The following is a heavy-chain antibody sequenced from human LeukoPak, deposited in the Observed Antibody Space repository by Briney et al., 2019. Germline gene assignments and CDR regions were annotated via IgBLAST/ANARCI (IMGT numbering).Heavy chain of an antibody. CDR2: ISWNSGSI. CDR1: GFTFDDYA. V-gene: IGHV3-9*01. Sequence: GGSLRLSCAASGFTFDDYAMHWVRQAPGKGLEWVSGISWNSGSIGYADSVKGRFTISRDNAKNSLYLQMNSLRAEDTALYYCAKDFGEQLVGAFDIWGQGTMVTVSS. CDR3: AKDFGEQLVGAFDI. J-gene: IGHJ3*02. D-gene: IGHD6-13*01.